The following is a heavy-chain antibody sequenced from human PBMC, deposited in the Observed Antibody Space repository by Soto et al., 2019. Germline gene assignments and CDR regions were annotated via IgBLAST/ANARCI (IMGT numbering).Heavy chain of an antibody. CDR3: ARDPKTSGGQHWAFNYFDS. J-gene: IGHJ4*02. CDR1: GFSFSISP. CDR2: ISYDGTNK. V-gene: IGHV3-30-3*01. D-gene: IGHD7-27*01. Sequence: GGSLRLSCAASGFSFSISPMYWVRQAPSKGPEWVALISYDGTNKFYADSVKGRFTISRDNSKSTLYLQVDSLRPEDAAVYYCARDPKTSGGQHWAFNYFDSWGQGTLVTVSS.